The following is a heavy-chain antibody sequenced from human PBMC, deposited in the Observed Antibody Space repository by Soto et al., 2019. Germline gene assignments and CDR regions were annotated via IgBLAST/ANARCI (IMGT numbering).Heavy chain of an antibody. CDR3: AREKGADLAGLDV. Sequence: PGWSLRLSCAASGFTFSSYSMNWVRQAPGKGLEWVSSISSSSSYIYYADSVKGRFTISRDNAKNSLYLQMNSLRAEDTAVYYCAREKGADLAGLDVWGQGTTVTVSS. CDR1: GFTFSSYS. D-gene: IGHD3-16*01. CDR2: ISSSSSYI. J-gene: IGHJ6*02. V-gene: IGHV3-21*01.